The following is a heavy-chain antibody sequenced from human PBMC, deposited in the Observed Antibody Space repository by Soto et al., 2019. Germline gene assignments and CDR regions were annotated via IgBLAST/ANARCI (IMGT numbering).Heavy chain of an antibody. V-gene: IGHV4-4*02. CDR1: GDSISRSHW. CDR2: ISHSGIT. CDR3: ARVRYDRSGFDH. J-gene: IGHJ4*02. Sequence: QVQLQESGPGLVRPSGALSVTCAVSGDSISRSHWWSWVRQSPGKGLEWIGEISHSGITNYNPSLKSRVPISGDKSKNQLSLKLTSVTAADTAVYYCARVRYDRSGFDHWGQGTLVSVSS. D-gene: IGHD3-22*01.